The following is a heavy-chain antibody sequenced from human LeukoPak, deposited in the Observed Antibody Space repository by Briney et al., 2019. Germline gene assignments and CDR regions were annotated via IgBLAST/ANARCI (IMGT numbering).Heavy chain of an antibody. J-gene: IGHJ4*02. D-gene: IGHD3-22*01. CDR1: GGSISSSGYY. V-gene: IGHV4-39*01. Sequence: PSQSLSLTCTVSGGSISSSGYYWGCIRQPPGKGLECIGIMSDSGSTYYNPSLKSRVTMSVDTSKNPFSLKLSSVTAADTAVYYCARQIYYDRSGYFYFNWGQGTLVSVST. CDR2: MSDSGST. CDR3: ARQIYYDRSGYFYFN.